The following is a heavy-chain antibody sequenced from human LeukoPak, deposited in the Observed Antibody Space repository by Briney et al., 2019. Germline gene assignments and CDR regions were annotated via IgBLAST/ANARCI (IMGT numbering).Heavy chain of an antibody. CDR1: GFIFGDFP. D-gene: IGHD3-10*01. J-gene: IGHJ4*02. CDR2: IRTKTNGGTS. Sequence: GGSLRLSCRSSGFIFGDFPMSWVRQDPGRGLECVGFIRTKTNGGTSEYAASVKGRFTISRDDSKSIAYLQMNSLKTEDTAVYYCTGSFGELSFFDYWGQGTLVTVSS. CDR3: TGSFGELSFFDY. V-gene: IGHV3-49*04.